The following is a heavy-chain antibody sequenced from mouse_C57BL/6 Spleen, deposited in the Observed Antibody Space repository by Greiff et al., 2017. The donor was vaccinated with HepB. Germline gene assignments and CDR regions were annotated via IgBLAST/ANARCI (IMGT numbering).Heavy chain of an antibody. Sequence: EVKLMESGGGLVKPGGSLKLSCAASGFTFSDYGMHWVRQAPEKGLEWVAYISSGSSTIYYADTVKGRFTISRDNAKNTRFLQMTSLRSEDTAMYYCARRDWGAMDYWGQGTSVTVSS. V-gene: IGHV5-17*01. J-gene: IGHJ4*01. D-gene: IGHD4-1*01. CDR2: ISSGSSTI. CDR1: GFTFSDYG. CDR3: ARRDWGAMDY.